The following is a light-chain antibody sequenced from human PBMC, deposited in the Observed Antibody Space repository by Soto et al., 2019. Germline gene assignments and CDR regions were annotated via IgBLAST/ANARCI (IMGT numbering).Light chain of an antibody. CDR1: QRVSSNY. CDR3: QQYGRSSLT. CDR2: GAS. Sequence: EIVLTQSPGTLSLSPGERATLSCRASQRVSSNYLAWYQQKPGQAPRLLMYGASNKATGIPDRFSGSGSGTDFTLTISRLEPEDFAVYYCQQYGRSSLTFGGGTKVEIK. V-gene: IGKV3-20*01. J-gene: IGKJ4*01.